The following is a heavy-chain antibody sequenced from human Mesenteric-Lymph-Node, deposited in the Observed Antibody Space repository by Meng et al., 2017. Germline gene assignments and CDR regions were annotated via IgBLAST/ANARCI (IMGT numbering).Heavy chain of an antibody. CDR1: GFTFSNYE. CDR3: VRLSTNGWYVPDY. D-gene: IGHD6-19*01. V-gene: IGHV3-48*03. CDR2: IGFSPTTF. Sequence: GESLKISCVGSGFTFSNYEMSWVRQAPGRGLEWVSYIGFSPTTFFYAGSVEGRFTISRDNAQNSVYLQMDNLRAEDTAVYYCVRLSTNGWYVPDYWGQGTLVTVSS. J-gene: IGHJ4*02.